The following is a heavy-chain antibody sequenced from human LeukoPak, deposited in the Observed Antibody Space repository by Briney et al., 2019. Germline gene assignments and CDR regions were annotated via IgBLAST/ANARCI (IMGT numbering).Heavy chain of an antibody. D-gene: IGHD3-10*01. Sequence: PSETLSLTCAVYGGSFSGYYWSWIRQPPGKGLEWIGEINHSGSTNYNPSLKSRVTISVGASKNQFSLKLSSVTAADTAVYYCARGIPGSNYYYYMDVWSKGTTVTVSS. CDR3: ARGIPGSNYYYYMDV. CDR1: GGSFSGYY. CDR2: INHSGST. V-gene: IGHV4-34*01. J-gene: IGHJ6*03.